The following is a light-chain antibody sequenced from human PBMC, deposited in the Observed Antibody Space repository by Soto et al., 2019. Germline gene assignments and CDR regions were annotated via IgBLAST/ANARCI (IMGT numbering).Light chain of an antibody. V-gene: IGKV3-15*01. CDR2: AAS. CDR3: QQYNNWPYT. CDR1: QSVSSN. Sequence: EIVMTQSPATLSVSPGERATLSCRASQSVSSNLAWYQQKPGQAPRPLIYAASARATGIPARFSGSGSGTDFTLTISSLQSEDFAVYYCQQYNNWPYTFGQGTKVDIK. J-gene: IGKJ2*01.